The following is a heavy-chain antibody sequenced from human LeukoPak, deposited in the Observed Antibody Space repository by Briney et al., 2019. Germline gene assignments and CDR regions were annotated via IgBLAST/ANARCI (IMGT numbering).Heavy chain of an antibody. CDR1: GGSISSSNW. Sequence: SGTLSLTCAVSGGSISSSNWWSWVRQPPGKGLEWIGEIHHSGSTNYNPSLKSRVTISVDKSKNQFSLKLSSVTAADTAVYYCARVYSYGYFYFDYWGQGTLVTVSS. D-gene: IGHD5-18*01. CDR2: IHHSGST. CDR3: ARVYSYGYFYFDY. J-gene: IGHJ4*02. V-gene: IGHV4-4*02.